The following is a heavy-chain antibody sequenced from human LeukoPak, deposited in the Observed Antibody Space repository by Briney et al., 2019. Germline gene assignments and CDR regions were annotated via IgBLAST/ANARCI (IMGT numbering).Heavy chain of an antibody. CDR2: IRYDGSNK. V-gene: IGHV3-30*02. D-gene: IGHD1-26*01. J-gene: IGHJ3*02. CDR3: AKVKWELLDLDAFDI. Sequence: PGGSLRLSCAASGFTFSSYGMHWVRQAPGKGLEWVAFIRYDGSNKYYADSVKGRFTISRDNSKNTLYLQMNSPRAEDTAVYYCAKVKWELLDLDAFDIWGQGTMVTVSS. CDR1: GFTFSSYG.